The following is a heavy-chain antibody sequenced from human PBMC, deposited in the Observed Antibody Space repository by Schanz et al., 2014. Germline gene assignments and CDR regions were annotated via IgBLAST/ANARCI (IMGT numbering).Heavy chain of an antibody. J-gene: IGHJ3*02. V-gene: IGHV1-18*01. CDR1: GYIFGSHG. Sequence: QLMQSGSEVRKPGASVKVSCKASGYIFGSHGMTFVRQAPGQGPELMLCINAHTGNTQYAQKFQGRVNMTRDTVTTTVHLELTRLRTVDTAIYYCARVHIATYHYNSPGAFDIWGQGTRVTVSS. D-gene: IGHD3-10*01. CDR2: INAHTGNT. CDR3: ARVHIATYHYNSPGAFDI.